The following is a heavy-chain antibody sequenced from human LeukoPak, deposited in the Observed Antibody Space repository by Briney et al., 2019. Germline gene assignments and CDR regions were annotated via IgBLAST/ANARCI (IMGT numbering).Heavy chain of an antibody. J-gene: IGHJ4*02. CDR2: ISGYNGNT. V-gene: IGHV1-18*01. Sequence: ASMKVSCKASGYTFTSYGITWVRQAPGQGLEWMGWISGYNGNTNYAQKFQGRVTMTTDTSTSTVYMELRSLRSDDTAVYYCARVPTFSMIETNTPYFDYWGQGTLVTVSS. CDR3: ARVPTFSMIETNTPYFDY. D-gene: IGHD3-22*01. CDR1: GYTFTSYG.